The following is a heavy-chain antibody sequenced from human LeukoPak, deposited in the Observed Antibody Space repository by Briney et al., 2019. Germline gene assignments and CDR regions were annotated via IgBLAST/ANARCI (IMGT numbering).Heavy chain of an antibody. CDR1: GGSISSGGYY. CDR3: ARRHKGCDAFDI. CDR2: ISHSGST. V-gene: IGHV4-30-2*01. J-gene: IGHJ3*02. D-gene: IGHD2-21*01. Sequence: PSQTLSLTCTVSGGSISSGGYYWSWIRQPPGKGLEWIGYISHSGSTYYNPSLTGRVTISVDTSKNQFSLKLSSVTAADTAVYYCARRHKGCDAFDIWGQGTMVTVSS.